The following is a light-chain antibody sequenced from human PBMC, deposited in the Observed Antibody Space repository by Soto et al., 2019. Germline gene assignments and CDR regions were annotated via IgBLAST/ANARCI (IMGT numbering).Light chain of an antibody. CDR2: DAS. CDR3: QQRSNWPQT. V-gene: IGKV3-11*01. CDR1: QSVSSY. Sequence: EIVLTQSPATLSLSPGERATLSCRASQSVSSYLAWYQQKPGQAPRLLIYDASNRATGIPARFSGSGSGTDFTLTISSLEPEDFAVYSCQQRSNWPQTFGQGTKEDIK. J-gene: IGKJ1*01.